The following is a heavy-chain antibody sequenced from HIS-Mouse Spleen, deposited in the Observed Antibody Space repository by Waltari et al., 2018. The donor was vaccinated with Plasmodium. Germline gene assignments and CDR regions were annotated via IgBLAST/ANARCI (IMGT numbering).Heavy chain of an antibody. CDR3: ASSWYWYFDL. CDR2: IKQDGSEK. D-gene: IGHD6-13*01. V-gene: IGHV3-7*01. J-gene: IGHJ2*01. CDR1: GFTCSSNW. Sequence: EVQLVDAGVGVVQRGGSLRIACAASGFTCSSNWMSWVRQAPGKGLEWVANIKQDGSEKYYVDSVKSRFTISRDNAKNSLYLQMNSLRAEDTAVYYCASSWYWYFDLWGRGTLVTVSS.